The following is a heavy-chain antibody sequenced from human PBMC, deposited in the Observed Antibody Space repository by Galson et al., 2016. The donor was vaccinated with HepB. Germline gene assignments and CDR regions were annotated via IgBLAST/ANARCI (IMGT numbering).Heavy chain of an antibody. CDR1: GFTFRIYH. V-gene: IGHV3-23*01. CDR3: ARRDGDMQPSDY. Sequence: SLRLSCAASGFTFRIYHMTWVRQAPGKGLEWVSAISSGGSTYYADSVKGRFSISRDNSKNIPYLQMNSLRVEDTAVYYCARRDGDMQPSDYWGQGTLVTVSS. D-gene: IGHD5-24*01. CDR2: ISSGGST. J-gene: IGHJ4*02.